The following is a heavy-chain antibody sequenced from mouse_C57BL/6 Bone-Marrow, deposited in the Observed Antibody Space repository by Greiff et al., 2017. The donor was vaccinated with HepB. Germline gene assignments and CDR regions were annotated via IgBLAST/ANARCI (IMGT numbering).Heavy chain of an antibody. V-gene: IGHV1-82*01. CDR2: IYPGDGDT. Sequence: QVQLQQSGPELVKPGASVKISCKASGYAFSSSWINWVKQRPGKGLEWIGRIYPGDGDTNYNGKFKGRATLTADKSSSTAYMQLSSLTSEDSAVYFCARSGALYYFDYWGQGTTLTVSS. D-gene: IGHD3-2*02. J-gene: IGHJ2*01. CDR1: GYAFSSSW. CDR3: ARSGALYYFDY.